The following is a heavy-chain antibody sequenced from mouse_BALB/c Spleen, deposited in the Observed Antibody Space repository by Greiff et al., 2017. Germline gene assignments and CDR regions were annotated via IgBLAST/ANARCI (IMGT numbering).Heavy chain of an antibody. J-gene: IGHJ3*01. Sequence: VQLQESGPGLVQPSQSLSITCTVSGFSFTSYGVHWVRQSPGKGLEWLGVIWSGGSTDYNAAFISRLSISKDNSKSQVFFKMNSLQANDTAIYYCASYGKGDPWFAYWGQGTLVTVSA. CDR3: ASYGKGDPWFAY. CDR2: IWSGGST. CDR1: GFSFTSYG. D-gene: IGHD2-1*01. V-gene: IGHV2-2*02.